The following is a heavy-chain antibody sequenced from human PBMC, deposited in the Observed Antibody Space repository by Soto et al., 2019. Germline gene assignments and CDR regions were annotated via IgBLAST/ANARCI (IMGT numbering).Heavy chain of an antibody. D-gene: IGHD6-13*01. Sequence: HPGGSLRLSCAASGFTFNNHAMSWVRQAPGKGLEWVSAISGSGGGTYYAESVKGRFTISRDNSKNTLYLQMNSLRAEDTAVYYCAKDEGYSSSPHRWLDPWGQGTLVTVSS. J-gene: IGHJ5*02. CDR1: GFTFNNHA. CDR3: AKDEGYSSSPHRWLDP. CDR2: ISGSGGGT. V-gene: IGHV3-23*01.